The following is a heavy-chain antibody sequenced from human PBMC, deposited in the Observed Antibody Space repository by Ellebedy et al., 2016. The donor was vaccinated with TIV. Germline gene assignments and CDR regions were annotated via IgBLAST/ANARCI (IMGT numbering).Heavy chain of an antibody. V-gene: IGHV3-23*01. Sequence: GESLKISXAASGVTFIDSYISWMRQAPGKGLEWVSGISGSGGSTLYADSVKGRFTVSRDPSKNTLYLQMNSLGGEDTAVYFCAKVQAGYQLLYGDYYFDSWGQGTLVTVSS. CDR3: AKVQAGYQLLYGDYYFDS. D-gene: IGHD3-10*01. CDR2: ISGSGGST. J-gene: IGHJ4*02. CDR1: GVTFIDSY.